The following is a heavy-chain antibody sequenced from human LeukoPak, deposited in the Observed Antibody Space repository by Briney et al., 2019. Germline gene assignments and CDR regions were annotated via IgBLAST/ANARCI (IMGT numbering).Heavy chain of an antibody. Sequence: PGGSLRLSCAASGFTFSSYCMTWVRQAPGKGLEWVAEIIQDGGMKYHADSVKGRFTISRDNAKNSLYLQMNSLRAEDTAVYYCARDPSRWLGGYWGQGTLVTVSS. CDR3: ARDPSRWLGGY. J-gene: IGHJ4*02. CDR2: IIQDGGMK. D-gene: IGHD4-23*01. CDR1: GFTFSSYC. V-gene: IGHV3-7*01.